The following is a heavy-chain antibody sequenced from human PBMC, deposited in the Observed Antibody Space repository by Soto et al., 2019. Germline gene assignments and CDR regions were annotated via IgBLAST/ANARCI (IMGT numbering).Heavy chain of an antibody. CDR2: INSDGSST. Sequence: PGGSLRLSCAASGFTFSSYWMHWVRQAPGKGLVWVSRINSDGSSTSYADSVKGRFTISRDNAKNTLYLQMNSLRAEDTAVYYCARLRYCSGGSCLVGYNWFDPWGQGTLVTVSS. CDR3: ARLRYCSGGSCLVGYNWFDP. V-gene: IGHV3-74*01. J-gene: IGHJ5*02. CDR1: GFTFSSYW. D-gene: IGHD2-15*01.